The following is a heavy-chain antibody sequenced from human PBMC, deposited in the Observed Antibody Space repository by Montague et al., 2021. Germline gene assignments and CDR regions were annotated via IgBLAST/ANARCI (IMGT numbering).Heavy chain of an antibody. CDR1: GFSLSTSGVG. CDR3: AHRQGGYDLWY. V-gene: IGHV2-5*02. D-gene: IGHD5-12*01. CDR2: IYWDDDK. Sequence: PALVKPTQTLTLTCTFSGFSLSTSGVGVGWIRQPPGKALEWLALIYWDDDKRYSPSLKSRLTITKDTSNNQVVLTMTNMDPVDTATYYCAHRQGGYDLWYWGQGTLVTVSS. J-gene: IGHJ4*02.